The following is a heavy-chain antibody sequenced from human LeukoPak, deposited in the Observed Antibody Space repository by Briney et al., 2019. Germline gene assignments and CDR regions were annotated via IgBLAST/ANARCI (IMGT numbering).Heavy chain of an antibody. Sequence: GGSLRLSCAASGFTFSGYAMSWVRQAPGKGLQWVSGITGSGGRTYYADSVKGRVTISRDNPKNTLYLQMNSLRAEDTAVYHCAKSQSSSWYGAEEWGQGTLVTVSS. J-gene: IGHJ4*02. V-gene: IGHV3-23*01. CDR2: ITGSGGRT. CDR3: AKSQSSSWYGAEE. D-gene: IGHD6-13*01. CDR1: GFTFSGYA.